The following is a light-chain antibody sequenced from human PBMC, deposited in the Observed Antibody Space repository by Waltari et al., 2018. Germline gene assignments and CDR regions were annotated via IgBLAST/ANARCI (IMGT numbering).Light chain of an antibody. CDR2: DSS. V-gene: IGKV3-11*01. CDR1: QSVSIY. Sequence: EIVLTQSPVTVSLSPGERATLSCRASQSVSIYLAWYQQKPGQAPRLLIYDSSNRATGIPARFSGSGSGTGFILTISSLEPEDFAVYYCQQRSSWPWTFGQGTKVEIK. CDR3: QQRSSWPWT. J-gene: IGKJ1*01.